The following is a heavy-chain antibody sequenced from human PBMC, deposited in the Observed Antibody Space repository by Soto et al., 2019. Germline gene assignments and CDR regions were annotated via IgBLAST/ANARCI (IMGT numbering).Heavy chain of an antibody. CDR3: AKGWDISYDSSFQH. CDR1: GFTFTSYS. J-gene: IGHJ1*01. V-gene: IGHV3-23*01. D-gene: IGHD3-22*01. Sequence: EVQLLESGGGSVQPGGSLRLSCAASGFTFTSYSLTWVRQAPGKGLEWVSGVSGSGGSTRYADSVKGRFSISRDNSKNTLYLQMNSLRADDTAVYYCAKGWDISYDSSFQHWGQGTLVTVSS. CDR2: VSGSGGST.